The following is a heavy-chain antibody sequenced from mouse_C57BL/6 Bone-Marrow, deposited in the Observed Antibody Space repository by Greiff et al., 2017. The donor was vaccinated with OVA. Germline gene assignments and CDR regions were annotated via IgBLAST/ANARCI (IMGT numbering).Heavy chain of an antibody. Sequence: DVHLVDSGPGLVKPSQSLSLTCSVTGYSITSGYYWNWIRQFPGNKLEWMGYISYDGSNNYNPSLKNRISITRDTSKNQFFLKLNSVTTEDTATYYCAHFAMDYWGQGTSVTVSS. V-gene: IGHV3-6*01. CDR2: ISYDGSN. CDR1: GYSITSGYY. J-gene: IGHJ4*01. CDR3: AHFAMDY.